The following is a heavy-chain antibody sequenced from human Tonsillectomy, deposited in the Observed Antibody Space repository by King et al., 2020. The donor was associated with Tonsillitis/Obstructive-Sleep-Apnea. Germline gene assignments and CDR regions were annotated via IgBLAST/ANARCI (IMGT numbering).Heavy chain of an antibody. J-gene: IGHJ6*02. CDR1: DASISSGGYY. D-gene: IGHD5-18*01. V-gene: IGHV4-31*03. CDR3: ARVDTATYYGMDV. Sequence: VQLQESGPGLVKPSQTLSLTCTVSDASISSGGYYWSWIRQHPGKGLELIGYIYYSGSTYYNPSLKSRVTISVDTSKNQFSLKLSSVTAADTAVYYCARVDTATYYGMDVWGQGPTVTVSS. CDR2: IYYSGST.